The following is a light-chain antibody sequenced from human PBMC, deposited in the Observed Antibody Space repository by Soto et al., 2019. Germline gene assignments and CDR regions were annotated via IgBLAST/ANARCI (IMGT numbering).Light chain of an antibody. CDR2: GAS. V-gene: IGKV3-20*01. J-gene: IGKJ4*01. CDR3: QQYGSSPH. Sequence: EIVLTQSPGTLSLSPGERATLSCRASQSVSSSYLAWYQQKPGQAPRLLIYGASSRATGIPDRFSGSGSGTDFTLTISRLEPEDFAVYYCQQYGSSPHFGGGTKVEI. CDR1: QSVSSSY.